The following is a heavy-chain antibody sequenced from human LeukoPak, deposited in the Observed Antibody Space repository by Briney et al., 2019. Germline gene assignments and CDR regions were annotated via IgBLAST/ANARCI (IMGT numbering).Heavy chain of an antibody. CDR2: IYYSGST. V-gene: IGHV4-39*01. Sequence: SETLSLTCTVSGGSISSSTYYWGWIRQPPGKGLEWIGSIYYSGSTYYNPSLKSRVTISVDTSKNQFSLNLSSVTAADTAVYYCARHGYSTTKSFDYWGQGTLVTVSS. J-gene: IGHJ4*02. CDR3: ARHGYSTTKSFDY. D-gene: IGHD6-13*01. CDR1: GGSISSSTYY.